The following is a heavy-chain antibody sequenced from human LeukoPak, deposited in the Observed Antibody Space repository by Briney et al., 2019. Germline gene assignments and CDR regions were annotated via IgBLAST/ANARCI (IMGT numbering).Heavy chain of an antibody. D-gene: IGHD2-15*01. CDR3: VKSGGYYYMDA. Sequence: PGGSLRLSCAASGFVFHDFAMHWVRQSPGKGLEWVATISWNSDIILYANSVKGRFTISRDNDRDSLYMEMNSLRREDTALYYCVKSGGYYYMDAWGKGTTVIVSS. CDR1: GFVFHDFA. J-gene: IGHJ6*03. CDR2: ISWNSDII. V-gene: IGHV3-9*01.